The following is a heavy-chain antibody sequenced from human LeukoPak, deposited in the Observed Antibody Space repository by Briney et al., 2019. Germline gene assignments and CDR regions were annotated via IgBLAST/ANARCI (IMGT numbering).Heavy chain of an antibody. CDR1: GFTFSNYA. J-gene: IGHJ4*02. CDR3: ARAPRAVAGQFDY. D-gene: IGHD6-19*01. CDR2: ISYDGSNK. V-gene: IGHV3-30*04. Sequence: GGSLRLSCAASGFTFSNYAMHWVRQAPGKGLEWVAVISYDGSNKYYADSVKGRFTISRDNSKNTLYLQMNSLRAEDTAVYYCARAPRAVAGQFDYWGQGTLVTVSS.